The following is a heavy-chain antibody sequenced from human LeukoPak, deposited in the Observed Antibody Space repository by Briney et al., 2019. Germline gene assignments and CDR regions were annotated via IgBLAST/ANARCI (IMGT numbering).Heavy chain of an antibody. J-gene: IGHJ4*02. CDR1: GGSISTNSYY. CDR2: VYYDRTT. Sequence: PSQTLSLTCTVSGGSISTNSYYWGWIRQPPGKGLEWIGSVYYDRTTYYNSSLKSRVTISLDTSKNQFSLKLSSVTAADTAVYYCAGNGLGGPKGFGAFDYWGQGTLVTVSS. V-gene: IGHV4-39*07. D-gene: IGHD3-10*01. CDR3: AGNGLGGPKGFGAFDY.